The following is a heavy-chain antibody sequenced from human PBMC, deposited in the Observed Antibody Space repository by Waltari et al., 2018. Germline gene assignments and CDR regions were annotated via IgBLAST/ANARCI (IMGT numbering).Heavy chain of an antibody. CDR1: GGSISSHY. CDR3: ARVRYSSGWGMFDP. CDR2: IYYSGST. V-gene: IGHV4-59*11. J-gene: IGHJ5*02. D-gene: IGHD6-19*01. Sequence: QVQLQESGPGLVEPSETLSLTCTVSGGSISSHYWIWIRQPPGKGLEWIGYIYYSGSTNYNPSLKSRVTISVDTSKNQFSLKLSSVTAADTAVYYCARVRYSSGWGMFDPWGQGTLVTVSS.